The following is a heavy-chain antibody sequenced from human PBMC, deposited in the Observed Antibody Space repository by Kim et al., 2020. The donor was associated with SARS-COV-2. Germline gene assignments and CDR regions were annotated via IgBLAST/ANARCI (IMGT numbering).Heavy chain of an antibody. V-gene: IGHV3-21*01. CDR3: ARLPPGGWDEGLGYYYYGMDV. CDR2: ISSSSSYI. Sequence: GGSLRLSCAASGFTFSSYSMNWVRQAPGKGLEWVSSISSSSSYIYYADSVKGRFTISRDNAKNSLYLQMNSLRAEDMAVYYCARLPPGGWDEGLGYYYYGMDVWGQGTTVTVSS. CDR1: GFTFSSYS. J-gene: IGHJ6*02. D-gene: IGHD6-19*01.